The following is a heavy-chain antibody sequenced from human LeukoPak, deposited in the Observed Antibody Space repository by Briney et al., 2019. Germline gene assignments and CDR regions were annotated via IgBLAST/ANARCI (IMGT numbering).Heavy chain of an antibody. J-gene: IGHJ4*02. D-gene: IGHD3-16*01. CDR3: ARLGQGDYFDY. CDR2: IYYSGST. Sequence: PSEILSLTCTVSGGSISSGGYYWSWIRQHPGKGLEWIGYIYYSGSTYYNPSLKSRVTISVDTSKNQFSLKLSSVTAADTAVYYCARLGQGDYFDYWGQGTLVTVSS. V-gene: IGHV4-31*03. CDR1: GGSISSGGYY.